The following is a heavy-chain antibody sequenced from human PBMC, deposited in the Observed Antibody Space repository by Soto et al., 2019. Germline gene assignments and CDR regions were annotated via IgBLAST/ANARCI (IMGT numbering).Heavy chain of an antibody. D-gene: IGHD3-10*01. CDR2: ISAYNGNT. CDR1: GYTFTSYG. Sequence: QVQLVQYGAEVKKPGASVKVSCKASGYTFTSYGISWVRQAPGQGLEWMGWISAYNGNTNYAQKLQGRVTMTTDTSTSTAYMELRSLRFDDTAVYYCARTTVVRGREIRFDPWGQGTLVTVSS. V-gene: IGHV1-18*01. J-gene: IGHJ5*02. CDR3: ARTTVVRGREIRFDP.